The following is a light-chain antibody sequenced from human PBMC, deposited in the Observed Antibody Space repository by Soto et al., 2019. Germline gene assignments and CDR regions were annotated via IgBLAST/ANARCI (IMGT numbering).Light chain of an antibody. J-gene: IGKJ1*01. Sequence: DIQMTQSPPTLSASVGDRVTITCRASQPISSWLAWYHQKPGKAPKLLIYDASNLESGVPSRFSGSGSGTEFTLTISSLQPEDFGIYYCQKYENYWTFGQGTKVEIK. CDR2: DAS. CDR3: QKYENYWT. V-gene: IGKV1-5*01. CDR1: QPISSW.